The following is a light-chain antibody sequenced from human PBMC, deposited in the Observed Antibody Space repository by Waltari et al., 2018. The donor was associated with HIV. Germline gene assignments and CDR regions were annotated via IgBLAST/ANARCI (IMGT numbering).Light chain of an antibody. CDR1: SRDVGSYNL. Sequence: QSALTQPASVSGSPGQSITISCTGTSRDVGSYNLVSWSQQHPGKAPKLMIYEVSKRPSGVSNRFSGSKSGNTASLTISGLQAEDEADYYCCSYAGSSNVVFGGGTKLTVL. J-gene: IGLJ2*01. CDR2: EVS. CDR3: CSYAGSSNVV. V-gene: IGLV2-23*02.